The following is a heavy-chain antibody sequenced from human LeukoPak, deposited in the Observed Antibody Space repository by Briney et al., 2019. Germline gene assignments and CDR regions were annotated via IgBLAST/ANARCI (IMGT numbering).Heavy chain of an antibody. CDR1: GFTFSSYA. Sequence: PGGSLRLSCAASGFTFSSYAMHWVRQAPGKGLEWVAVISYDGSNKYYADSVKGRFTISRDNSKNTLYLQMNSLRAEDTAVYYCAKEGWGQGGEYFDYWGQGTLVTVSS. CDR3: AKEGWGQGGEYFDY. D-gene: IGHD3-16*01. V-gene: IGHV3-30-3*01. CDR2: ISYDGSNK. J-gene: IGHJ4*02.